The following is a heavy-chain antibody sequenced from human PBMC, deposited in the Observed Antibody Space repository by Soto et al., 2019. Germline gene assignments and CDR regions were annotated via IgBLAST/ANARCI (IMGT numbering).Heavy chain of an antibody. V-gene: IGHV1-2*04. J-gene: IGHJ6*02. Sequence: ASVKVSCKASGYTFTGYYMHWVRQAPGQGLEWMGWINPNSGGTNYAQKFQGWVTMTRDTSISTAYMELSRLRSDDTAVYYCARERPQGFGPEVVAAVVGMDVWGQGTTVTVSS. CDR3: ARERPQGFGPEVVAAVVGMDV. D-gene: IGHD2-15*01. CDR2: INPNSGGT. CDR1: GYTFTGYY.